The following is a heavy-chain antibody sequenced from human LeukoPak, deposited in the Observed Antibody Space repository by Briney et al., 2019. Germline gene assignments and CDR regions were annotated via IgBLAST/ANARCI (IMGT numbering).Heavy chain of an antibody. CDR3: ARDGTTVTFDY. J-gene: IGHJ4*02. Sequence: SETLSLTCTVSGGSISSGGYYWSWIRQPPGKGLEWIGYIYHSGSTYYNPSLKSRVTISVDRSKNQFSLKLSSVTAADTAVYYCARDGTTVTFDYWGQGTLVTVSS. D-gene: IGHD4-17*01. V-gene: IGHV4-30-2*01. CDR1: GGSISSGGYY. CDR2: IYHSGST.